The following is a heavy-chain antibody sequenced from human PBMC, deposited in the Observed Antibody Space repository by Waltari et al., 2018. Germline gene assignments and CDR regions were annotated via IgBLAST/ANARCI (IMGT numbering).Heavy chain of an antibody. V-gene: IGHV3-9*01. CDR1: GFTFDDYA. Sequence: EVQLVESGGGLVQPGRSLRLSCAASGFTFDDYAMHWVRQAPGKGLEWVSGISWNSGSIGYADSVKGRFTISRDNAKNSLYLQMNSLRAEDTALYYCAKDLRGWGSGRVFDIWGQGTMVTVSS. D-gene: IGHD6-19*01. J-gene: IGHJ3*02. CDR2: ISWNSGSI. CDR3: AKDLRGWGSGRVFDI.